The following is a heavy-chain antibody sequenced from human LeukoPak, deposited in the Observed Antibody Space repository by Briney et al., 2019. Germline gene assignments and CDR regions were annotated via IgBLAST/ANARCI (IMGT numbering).Heavy chain of an antibody. CDR1: GFTFSNYW. CDR2: INQDGGVK. D-gene: IGHD6-6*01. J-gene: IGHJ4*02. Sequence: GGSLRLSCAASGFTFSNYWTSWVRQAPGKGLEWVANINQDGGVKYYVDSLKGRFTISRDNAKNSLYLQMNSLRGDGTAVYYCARIGYSSSSEDYWGQGTLVTVSS. CDR3: ARIGYSSSSEDY. V-gene: IGHV3-7*01.